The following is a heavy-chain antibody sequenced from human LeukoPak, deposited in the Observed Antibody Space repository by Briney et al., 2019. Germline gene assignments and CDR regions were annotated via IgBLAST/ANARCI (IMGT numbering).Heavy chain of an antibody. CDR3: ARWGRGYSSSLILDY. V-gene: IGHV1-2*02. D-gene: IGHD6-13*01. Sequence: ASVKVSCKASGHTFTGYYMHWVRQAPGQGLEWMGWINPNSGGTNYAQKFQGRVTMTRDTSISTAYMELSRLRSDDTAVYYCARWGRGYSSSLILDYWGQGTLVTVSS. CDR2: INPNSGGT. CDR1: GHTFTGYY. J-gene: IGHJ4*02.